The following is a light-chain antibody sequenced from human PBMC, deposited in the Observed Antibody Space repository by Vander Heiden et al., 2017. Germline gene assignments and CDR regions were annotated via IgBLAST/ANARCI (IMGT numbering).Light chain of an antibody. J-gene: IGKJ2*01. Sequence: DIQMTQSPSSLSAPVGDRVTITCRASQSISSYLNWYQQKPGKAPKLLIYAASSLQSGVPSRFSGRGYGTDLTLTISSRQPEDLAPYYCQQTDSTPPYTFGQWTKLELK. CDR2: AAS. CDR1: QSISSY. V-gene: IGKV1-39*01. CDR3: QQTDSTPPYT.